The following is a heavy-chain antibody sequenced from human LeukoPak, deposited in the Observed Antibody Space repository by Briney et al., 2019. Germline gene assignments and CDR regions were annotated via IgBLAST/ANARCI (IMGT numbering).Heavy chain of an antibody. CDR3: ARERLIFGVDHDAFDI. D-gene: IGHD3-3*01. V-gene: IGHV1-2*02. CDR2: INPNSGGT. J-gene: IGHJ3*02. CDR1: GYTFTGYY. Sequence: ASVKVSCKASGYTFTGYYMHWVRQAPGQGLEWMGWINPNSGGTNYAQKFQGRVTMTRDTSISTAYMELSRLRSDDTAVYYCARERLIFGVDHDAFDIWGQGTMVTVSS.